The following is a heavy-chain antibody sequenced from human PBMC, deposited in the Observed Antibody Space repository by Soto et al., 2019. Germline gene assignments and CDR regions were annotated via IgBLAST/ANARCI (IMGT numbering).Heavy chain of an antibody. CDR2: IKQDGSEK. CDR1: GFTFSSYW. CDR3: ARSSKSGSYNFYFDY. Sequence: GGSLRLSCAASGFTFSSYWMSWVRQAPGKGLEWVANIKQDGSEKYYVDSVKGRFTISRDNAKNSLYLQMNSLRAEDTAVYYCARSSKSGSYNFYFDYWGQGTLVTVSS. V-gene: IGHV3-7*05. J-gene: IGHJ4*02. D-gene: IGHD1-26*01.